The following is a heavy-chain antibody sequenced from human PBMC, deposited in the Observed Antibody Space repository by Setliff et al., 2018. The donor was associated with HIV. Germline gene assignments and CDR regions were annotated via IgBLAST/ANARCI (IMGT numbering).Heavy chain of an antibody. CDR1: GFTFSSYW. J-gene: IGHJ6*02. V-gene: IGHV3-7*01. CDR3: AKDVCSGAYCYAYYYYGMDV. Sequence: PGGSLRLSCAASGFTFSSYWMNWVRQAPGKGLEWVANIKYDGSEKYYVDSVKGRFTISRDNSKNTLYLQMNSLRVEDTAVYYCAKDVCSGAYCYAYYYYGMDVWGQGTMVTVSS. D-gene: IGHD2-15*01. CDR2: IKYDGSEK.